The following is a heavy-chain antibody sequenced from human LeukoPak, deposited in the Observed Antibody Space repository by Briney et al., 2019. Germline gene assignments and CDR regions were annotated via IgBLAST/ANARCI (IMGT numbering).Heavy chain of an antibody. V-gene: IGHV1-8*01. D-gene: IGHD6-13*01. J-gene: IGHJ6*02. Sequence: ASVKVSCKASGYTFPSYDINWVRQATGQGLEGMGWMNPNSGNTGYAQKFQGRVTMTSNTSISTAYMELTSLRSEDTAVFYCARASSSWYSGYYYAMDVWGQGTTVSVSS. CDR3: ARASSSWYSGYYYAMDV. CDR1: GYTFPSYD. CDR2: MNPNSGNT.